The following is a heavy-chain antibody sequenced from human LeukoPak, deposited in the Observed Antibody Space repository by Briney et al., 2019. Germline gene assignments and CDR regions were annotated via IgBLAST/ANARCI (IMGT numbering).Heavy chain of an antibody. Sequence: ASVKVSCKASGYTFTSYGISWVRQAPGQGLEWMGWISAYNGNTNYAQKLQGRVTMTTDTSTSTAYMELRSLRSDDTGVYYCARDNTMVRGVSLAFDPWGQGTLVTVSS. CDR3: ARDNTMVRGVSLAFDP. CDR2: ISAYNGNT. V-gene: IGHV1-18*04. CDR1: GYTFTSYG. D-gene: IGHD3-10*01. J-gene: IGHJ5*02.